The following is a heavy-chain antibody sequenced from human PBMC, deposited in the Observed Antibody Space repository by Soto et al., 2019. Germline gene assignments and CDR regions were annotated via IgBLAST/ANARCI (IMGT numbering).Heavy chain of an antibody. CDR1: GFTFSSYA. V-gene: IGHV3-23*01. J-gene: IGHJ4*02. Sequence: HPGGSLRLSCAASGFTFSSYAMSWVRQAPGKGLEWVSAISGSGGSTDYADSVKGRFTISRDNSKNTLYLQMNSLRAEDTAVYYCAKSSYGDYYFDYWGQGALVTVSS. CDR3: AKSSYGDYYFDY. CDR2: ISGSGGST. D-gene: IGHD4-17*01.